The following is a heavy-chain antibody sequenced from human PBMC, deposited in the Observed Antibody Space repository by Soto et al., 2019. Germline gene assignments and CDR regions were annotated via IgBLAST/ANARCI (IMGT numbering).Heavy chain of an antibody. V-gene: IGHV4-30-4*01. J-gene: IGHJ4*02. D-gene: IGHD3-22*01. CDR2: IYYSGST. CDR3: VRSTYYYDSSGYGFYYFDY. Sequence: SETLSLTCSVSGGSISSGDYYWNWIRQPPGKGLEWIGHIYYSGSTYYNSSLKSRVTISLDTSKNQFSLKLSSVTAAGTAVYYCVRSTYYYDSSGYGFYYFDYWGQGTLVTVSS. CDR1: GGSISSGDYY.